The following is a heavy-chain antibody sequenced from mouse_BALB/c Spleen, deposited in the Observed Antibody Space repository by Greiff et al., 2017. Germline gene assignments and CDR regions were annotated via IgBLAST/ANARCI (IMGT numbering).Heavy chain of an antibody. J-gene: IGHJ3*01. D-gene: IGHD1-1*01. Sequence: EVKLMESGGGLVKPGGSLKLSCAASGFTFSSYAMSWVRQSPEKRLEWVAEISSGGSYTYYPDTVTGRVPISRDNAKNTLYLEMSSLRSEDTAMYYCASPYYYGSSGGLAYWGQGTLVTVSA. CDR3: ASPYYYGSSGGLAY. CDR2: ISSGGSYT. V-gene: IGHV5-9-4*01. CDR1: GFTFSSYA.